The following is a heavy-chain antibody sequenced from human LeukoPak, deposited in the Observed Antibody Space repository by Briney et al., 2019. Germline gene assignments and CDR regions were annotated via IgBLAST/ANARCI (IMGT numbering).Heavy chain of an antibody. Sequence: ASVKVSCKASGYTFSSYDINWVRQATGQGLEWMGWMNPNSGNTGYAQKFQGRLNMTRNTSIDTAYMELSSLRSDDTAVYYCARRVGSGWPVQHWGQGTLVTVSS. V-gene: IGHV1-8*01. CDR1: GYTFSSYD. CDR2: MNPNSGNT. J-gene: IGHJ1*01. CDR3: ARRVGSGWPVQH. D-gene: IGHD6-19*01.